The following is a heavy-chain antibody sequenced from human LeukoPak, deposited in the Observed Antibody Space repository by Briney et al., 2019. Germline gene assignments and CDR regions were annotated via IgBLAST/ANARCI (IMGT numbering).Heavy chain of an antibody. D-gene: IGHD2-2*01. J-gene: IGHJ6*02. CDR2: IRSKAYGGTT. Sequence: GGSLRLSCTASGFTFGDYAMSWVRQAPGKGLEWVGFIRSKAYGGTTEYAASVKGRFTISRDDSKSIAYLQMNSLKTEDTAVYYCTRDEGHIVVALYYYGMDVWGQGTTVTVSS. CDR1: GFTFGDYA. CDR3: TRDEGHIVVALYYYGMDV. V-gene: IGHV3-49*04.